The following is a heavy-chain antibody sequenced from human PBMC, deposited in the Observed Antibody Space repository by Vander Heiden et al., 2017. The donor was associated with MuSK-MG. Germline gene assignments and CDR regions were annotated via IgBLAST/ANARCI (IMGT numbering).Heavy chain of an antibody. D-gene: IGHD2-21*02. V-gene: IGHV1-2*02. J-gene: IGHJ5*02. CDR3: ARPPLTDPWFDP. CDR1: GFTFTGHH. Sequence: QVQLVQSGAEVKKPGASVKVSCKASGFTFTGHHMHWVRQAPGQGLWWMGWINPNSGDTHYAQKFQGRVTMTGDTSISTAYMELSQLKSDDTAVYYCARPPLTDPWFDPWGQGTLVTVSS. CDR2: INPNSGDT.